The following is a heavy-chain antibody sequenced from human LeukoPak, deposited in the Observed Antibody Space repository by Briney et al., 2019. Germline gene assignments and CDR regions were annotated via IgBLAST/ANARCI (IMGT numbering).Heavy chain of an antibody. CDR3: ARGRQWRVGGDWFDP. CDR1: GYSFTDYY. D-gene: IGHD6-19*01. CDR2: INPNSGGT. Sequence: GASVKVSCKASGYSFTDYYMHWVRQAPGQGLEWMGWINPNSGGTNYAQKFQGRIAMTRDTSISTTYMELSRLISDDTAVYYCARGRQWRVGGDWFDPWGQGTLVSVSS. V-gene: IGHV1-2*02. J-gene: IGHJ5*02.